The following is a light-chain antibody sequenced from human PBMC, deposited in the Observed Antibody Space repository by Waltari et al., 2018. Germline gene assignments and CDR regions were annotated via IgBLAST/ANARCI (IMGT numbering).Light chain of an antibody. CDR3: QHYVRLPAT. Sequence: EIVLTQSPGTLPLSPGASATLSCRASQRVGRSLAWYQQKPGQAPRLLIKGASNRAPGIPDRFSGSGSGTDFSLTISRLEPEDFGLYSCQHYVRLPATFGQGTKVEIK. CDR1: QRVGRS. J-gene: IGKJ1*01. V-gene: IGKV3-20*01. CDR2: GAS.